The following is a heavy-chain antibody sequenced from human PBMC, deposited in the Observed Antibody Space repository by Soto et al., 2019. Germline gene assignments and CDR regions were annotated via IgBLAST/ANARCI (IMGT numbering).Heavy chain of an antibody. CDR1: GGSISSYY. Sequence: KPAETLSLTCTVSGGSISSYYWSWIRQPPGKGLEWIGYIDYSGGSNYNPSLKSRVTISVDTSKNQFSLQLSSVTAADTAVYYCARELRYFDWLLYNWFDTWGQGTLVTASS. D-gene: IGHD3-9*01. CDR3: ARELRYFDWLLYNWFDT. CDR2: IDYSGGS. V-gene: IGHV4-59*01. J-gene: IGHJ5*02.